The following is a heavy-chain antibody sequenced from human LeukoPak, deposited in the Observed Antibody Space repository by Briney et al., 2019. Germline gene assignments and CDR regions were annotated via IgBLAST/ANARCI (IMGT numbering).Heavy chain of an antibody. CDR1: GGSISSYY. Sequence: SETLSLTCTVSGGSISSYYWSWIRQPAGKGLEWIGRIYTSGSTNYNPSLKSRVTMSVDTSKNQFSLKLSSVTAADTAVYYCARDRTKYGSGSSFDYWGQGTLVTVSS. CDR3: ARDRTKYGSGSSFDY. CDR2: IYTSGST. D-gene: IGHD3-10*01. V-gene: IGHV4-4*07. J-gene: IGHJ4*02.